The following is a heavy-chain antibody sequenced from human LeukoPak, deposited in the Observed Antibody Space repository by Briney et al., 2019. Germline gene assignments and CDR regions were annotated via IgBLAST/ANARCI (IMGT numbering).Heavy chain of an antibody. CDR2: ISYDGSNK. V-gene: IGHV3-30*04. Sequence: GGSLRLSCAASGFTFSSYAMHWVRQAPGKGLEWVAVISYDGSNKYYADSVKGRFTISRDNSKNTLYLQMNSLRAEDTAVYYCARGGRYYYGSGRLDYWGQGTLVTVSS. J-gene: IGHJ4*02. D-gene: IGHD3-10*01. CDR3: ARGGRYYYGSGRLDY. CDR1: GFTFSSYA.